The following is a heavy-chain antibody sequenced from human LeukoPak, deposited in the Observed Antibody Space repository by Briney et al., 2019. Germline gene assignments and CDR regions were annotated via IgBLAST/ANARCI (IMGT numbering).Heavy chain of an antibody. D-gene: IGHD3-3*01. J-gene: IGHJ3*02. CDR1: GGSISNYY. CDR2: IYYSGST. CDR3: ARVNWSGYDFRGAFDI. V-gene: IGHV4-59*01. Sequence: SETLSLTCTVSGGSISNYYWSWIRQPPGKGLEWIGVIYYSGSTNYNPSLKSRVTISVDTSKNQFSLKLSSVTAADTAVYYCARVNWSGYDFRGAFDIWGQGTMVTVSS.